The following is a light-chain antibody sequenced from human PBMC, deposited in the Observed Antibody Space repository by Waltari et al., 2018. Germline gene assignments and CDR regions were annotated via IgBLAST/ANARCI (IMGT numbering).Light chain of an antibody. CDR3: AAWDDSLSGVV. J-gene: IGLJ2*01. CDR1: SSNIGNNY. CDR2: RNN. V-gene: IGLV1-47*01. Sequence: QSVLTQPPSASGTPGQRVTISCSGSSSNIGNNYVNWHHQVPGTAAKLLIYRNNQRSSGVPGRVSRSKSGTSASLAIGGLRSEDEGDYYCAAWDDSLSGVVFGGGTKLTVL.